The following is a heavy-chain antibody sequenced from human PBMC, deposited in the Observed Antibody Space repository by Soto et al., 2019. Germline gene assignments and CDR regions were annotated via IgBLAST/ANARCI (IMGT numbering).Heavy chain of an antibody. J-gene: IGHJ6*02. Sequence: PGESLKISCKGSGNIFTGYWIGWVRQMPGRGLEWMGIIYPGDSDTRYSPSFQGQVTISADKSISTAYLQWSSLKASDSAMYYCVRQRVVLTTGVHQYYSMDVWGQGTTVTLSS. V-gene: IGHV5-51*01. CDR2: IYPGDSDT. CDR3: VRQRVVLTTGVHQYYSMDV. D-gene: IGHD4-17*01. CDR1: GNIFTGYW.